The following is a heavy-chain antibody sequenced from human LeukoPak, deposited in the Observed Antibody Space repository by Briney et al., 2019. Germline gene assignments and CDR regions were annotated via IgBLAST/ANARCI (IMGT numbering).Heavy chain of an antibody. Sequence: GASVTVSCKTSGYTFTKYLIHWVRQAPGQGLEWVGTINPNGDATNYAPRLQGRLTLTQDTSTGTVYMELRGLTPDDTAVYYCARPLFCAFDNCGYWLDPWGPGTLVTVSS. CDR3: ARPLFCAFDNCGYWLDP. D-gene: IGHD1-20*01. J-gene: IGHJ5*02. V-gene: IGHV1-46*01. CDR1: GYTFTKYL. CDR2: INPNGDAT.